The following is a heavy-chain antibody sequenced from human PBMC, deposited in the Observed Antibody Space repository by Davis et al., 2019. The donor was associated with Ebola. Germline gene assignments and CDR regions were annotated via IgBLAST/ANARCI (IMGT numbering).Heavy chain of an antibody. CDR3: ARDGTVNVASLDY. V-gene: IGHV3-23*01. D-gene: IGHD3/OR15-3a*01. Sequence: GESLKISCAASGFTFSSFTMSWVRQAPEKGLEWVSGISGSGGNTYYADSVKGRFTISRDNARNTLYLQMNSLRAEDTAVYYCARDGTVNVASLDYWGQGTLVTVSS. CDR2: ISGSGGNT. J-gene: IGHJ4*02. CDR1: GFTFSSFT.